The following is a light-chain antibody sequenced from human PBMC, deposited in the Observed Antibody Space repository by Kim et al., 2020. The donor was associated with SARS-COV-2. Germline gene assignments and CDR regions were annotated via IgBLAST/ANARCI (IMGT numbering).Light chain of an antibody. CDR1: SSTSGAGYD. CDR3: QSYDSSLSGSV. J-gene: IGLJ2*01. Sequence: VTISCTGSSSTSGAGYDVHWSQQRPRAAPKLLIYGNTNRPSGVPDRFSGSKSGTSASLAITGLQADDEADYYCQSYDSSLSGSVFGGGTQLTVL. V-gene: IGLV1-40*01. CDR2: GNT.